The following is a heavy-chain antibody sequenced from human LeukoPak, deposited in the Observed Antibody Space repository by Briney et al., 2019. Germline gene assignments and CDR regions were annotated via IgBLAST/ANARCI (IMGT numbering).Heavy chain of an antibody. Sequence: GRSLRLSCAASGFTFSSYGMHWVRQAPGKGLEWVAVISYDGSNKYYADSVKGRFTISRDNSKNTLYLQMNSLRAEDTAVYYCAGGSSPYNYYGMDVWGQGTTVTVSS. V-gene: IGHV3-30*03. CDR1: GFTFSSYG. CDR3: AGGSSPYNYYGMDV. J-gene: IGHJ6*02. D-gene: IGHD6-6*01. CDR2: ISYDGSNK.